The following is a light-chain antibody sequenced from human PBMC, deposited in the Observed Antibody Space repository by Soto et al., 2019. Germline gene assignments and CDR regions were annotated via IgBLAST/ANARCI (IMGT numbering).Light chain of an antibody. V-gene: IGLV2-8*01. Sequence: QSALTQPRSVSGSPGQSVTISCTGTNSDIGNYIYVSWYQVHPGKAPKLIIYEVSKRPSGVPDRFSGSKSGNTASLTVSGLQAEDEADYYCSSYAGSNNYVVFGGGTQLTVL. CDR3: SSYAGSNNYVV. CDR2: EVS. J-gene: IGLJ2*01. CDR1: NSDIGNYIY.